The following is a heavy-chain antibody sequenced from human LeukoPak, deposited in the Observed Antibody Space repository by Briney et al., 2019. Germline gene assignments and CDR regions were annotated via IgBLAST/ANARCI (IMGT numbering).Heavy chain of an antibody. J-gene: IGHJ4*02. Sequence: SETLSLTCTVSGGSISSYYWSWIRQPPGKGLEWIGEIDHSGTTNYNPSLKSRVTISVDTSKNQFSLKLSSVTAADTAVYYCARESHTVTSFDYWGQGTLVTVSS. D-gene: IGHD4-17*01. V-gene: IGHV4-34*01. CDR1: GGSISSYY. CDR2: IDHSGTT. CDR3: ARESHTVTSFDY.